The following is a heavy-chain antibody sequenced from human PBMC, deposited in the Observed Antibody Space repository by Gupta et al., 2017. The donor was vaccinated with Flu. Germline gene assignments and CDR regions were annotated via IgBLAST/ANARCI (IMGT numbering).Heavy chain of an antibody. J-gene: IGHJ5*02. D-gene: IGHD3-9*01. V-gene: IGHV4-4*02. CDR3: ARGPLYYDIWTGYPEGLGWFDP. CDR2: IYHSGST. Sequence: QVQLQESGPGLVKPSGTLSLTCAVSGGSISSSNWLSWVRQPPGKGLEWIGEIYHSGSTNYNPSLKSRVTIAGDKSKNQFSLKLSSVTAADTAVYYCARGPLYYDIWTGYPEGLGWFDPWGQGTLVTVSS. CDR1: GGSISSSNW.